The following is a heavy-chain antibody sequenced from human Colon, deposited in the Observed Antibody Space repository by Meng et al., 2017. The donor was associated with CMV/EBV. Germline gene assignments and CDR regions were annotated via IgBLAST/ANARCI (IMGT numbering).Heavy chain of an antibody. CDR3: ARGRPNWSGVLDY. CDR1: GYTFTSYG. CDR2: ISGSTGYT. J-gene: IGHJ4*02. V-gene: IGHV1-18*01. Sequence: QVQLVQSGAGGQEPGASVLVSCRSSGYTFTSYGINWVRQAPGQGLEWMGWISGSTGYTNRAQKFQGRVTMTTDTSTSTAYLALTSLTSNDTAVYYCARGRPNWSGVLDYWGQGTLVTVSS. D-gene: IGHD1-1*01.